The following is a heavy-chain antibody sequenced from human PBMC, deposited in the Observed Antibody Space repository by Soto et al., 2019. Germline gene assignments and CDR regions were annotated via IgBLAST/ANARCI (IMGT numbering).Heavy chain of an antibody. CDR2: ISGGGGNI. CDR1: GFTFSDYY. V-gene: IGHV3-11*01. Sequence: GGSLRLSCAASGFTFSDYYMSWIRQAPGKGLEWVSYISGGGGNIYYADSVKGRVTISRDNAKNSLYLQMYSLRAEDTAVYYCAREFYFYYMDVWGKGTTVTVSS. CDR3: AREFYFYYMDV. J-gene: IGHJ6*03.